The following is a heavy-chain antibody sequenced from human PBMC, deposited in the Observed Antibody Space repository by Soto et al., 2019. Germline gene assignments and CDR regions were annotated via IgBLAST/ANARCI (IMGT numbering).Heavy chain of an antibody. CDR2: IHHSGAA. J-gene: IGHJ5*01. CDR1: GDSITRRDYY. Sequence: SETLSLTCTVSGDSITRRDYYWTWIRQYPGKGLEWIGYIHHSGAAHYNPSLKSRLTISVDTSRNQFSLKLTSVTAADTAVYYCARAIGGNNWNPNWFDSWGQGT. V-gene: IGHV4-31*03. CDR3: ARAIGGNNWNPNWFDS. D-gene: IGHD1-20*01.